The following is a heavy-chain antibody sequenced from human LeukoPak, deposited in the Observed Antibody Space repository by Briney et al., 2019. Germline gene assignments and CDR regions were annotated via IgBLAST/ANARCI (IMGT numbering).Heavy chain of an antibody. CDR1: GGSISSSGFF. CDR3: ATGARTMARGVYPLFDY. D-gene: IGHD3-10*01. CDR2: LFYSGNT. J-gene: IGHJ4*02. Sequence: PSETLSLTCTVSGGSISSSGFFWVWIRRPPGKGLEWIGSLFYSGNTYYNPSLKSRVTISVDTSQNQFSLKLTSVTAADTAVYYCATGARTMARGVYPLFDYWGQGTLVTVSS. V-gene: IGHV4-39*01.